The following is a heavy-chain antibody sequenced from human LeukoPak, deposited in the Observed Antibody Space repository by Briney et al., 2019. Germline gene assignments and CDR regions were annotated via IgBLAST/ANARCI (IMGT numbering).Heavy chain of an antibody. D-gene: IGHD1-26*01. J-gene: IGHJ3*02. Sequence: SETLSLTCAVSGGSISSSNWWSWVRQPPGKGLEWIGEIYHSGSTNYNPSLKSRVTISVDTPKNQFSLKLSSVTAADTAVYYCARSGSYLSDAFDIWGQGTMVTVSS. CDR2: IYHSGST. CDR3: ARSGSYLSDAFDI. CDR1: GGSISSSNW. V-gene: IGHV4-4*02.